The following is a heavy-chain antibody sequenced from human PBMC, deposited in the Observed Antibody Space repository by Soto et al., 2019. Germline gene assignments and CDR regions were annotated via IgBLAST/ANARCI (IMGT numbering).Heavy chain of an antibody. D-gene: IGHD6-13*01. Sequence: EVQLLESGGGLVQPGGSLRLSCAASGFTFSSYAMSWVRQAPGRGLEWVSTISGSGGGTFYGDSVKGRFTISRDTSKNYLDLKMNSLRAEDTAVYYCAKYTSSWYEDYWGQGTLVSVSS. CDR3: AKYTSSWYEDY. CDR2: ISGSGGGT. V-gene: IGHV3-23*01. J-gene: IGHJ4*02. CDR1: GFTFSSYA.